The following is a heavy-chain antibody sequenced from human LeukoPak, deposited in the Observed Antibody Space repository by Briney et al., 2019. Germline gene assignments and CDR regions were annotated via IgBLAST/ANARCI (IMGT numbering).Heavy chain of an antibody. CDR3: ARDGAFDI. CDR2: INPDSGGT. Sequence: GASVKVSCKASGYTFTSYYMHWVRQAPGQGLEWMGWINPDSGGTNYAQKFQGRVTMTRDTSISTVYMEVSGLRFDDTAMYYCARDGAFDIWGQGTMVTVSS. V-gene: IGHV1-2*02. J-gene: IGHJ3*02. CDR1: GYTFTSYY.